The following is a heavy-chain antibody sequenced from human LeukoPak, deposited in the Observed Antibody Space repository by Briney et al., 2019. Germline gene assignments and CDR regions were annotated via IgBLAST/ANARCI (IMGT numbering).Heavy chain of an antibody. CDR2: ISSVGST. CDR3: ARDQYTSNWYVHH. V-gene: IGHV3-53*01. Sequence: QSGGSLILSCEASGFTFRSYSMNWVRQAPGKGLEWVSLISSVGSTYYADSVKGRFTISRDNSKNTLYLQMNGLRAEDTAVYYCARDQYTSNWYVHHWGQGTLVTVS. CDR1: GFTFRSYS. D-gene: IGHD4-11*01. J-gene: IGHJ1*01.